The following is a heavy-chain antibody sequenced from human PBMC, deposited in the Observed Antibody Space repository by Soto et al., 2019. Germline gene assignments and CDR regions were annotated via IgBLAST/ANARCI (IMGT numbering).Heavy chain of an antibody. J-gene: IGHJ3*02. CDR1: GYTFTSYG. D-gene: IGHD2-15*01. CDR3: ATDWAKYCSGGSCYLGAFDI. CDR2: ISAYNGNT. Sequence: QVQLVQSGAEVKKPGASVKVSCKASGYTFTSYGISWVRQAPGQGLEWMGWISAYNGNTNYAQKLQGRVTMTTDTSTSTAYMELRSLRSDDTAVYYCATDWAKYCSGGSCYLGAFDIWGQGTMVTVSS. V-gene: IGHV1-18*01.